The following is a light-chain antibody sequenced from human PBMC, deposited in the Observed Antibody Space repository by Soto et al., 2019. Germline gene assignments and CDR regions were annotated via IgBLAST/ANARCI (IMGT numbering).Light chain of an antibody. CDR2: GAS. V-gene: IGKV3-20*01. CDR1: QSVDSNS. J-gene: IGKJ4*01. Sequence: EIVLTQSPGTLSLSPGERATLSCRASQSVDSNSLAWYQHKPGQAPRLLIYGASSRAPGISGRYSGRGSGTDFTLTINRLEPEDFAVYYCQQYATSPTFGGGTRLEIK. CDR3: QQYATSPT.